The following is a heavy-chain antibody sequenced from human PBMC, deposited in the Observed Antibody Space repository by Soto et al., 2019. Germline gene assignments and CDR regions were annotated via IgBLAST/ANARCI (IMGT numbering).Heavy chain of an antibody. V-gene: IGHV3-48*02. Sequence: PGGSLRLSCAASGFTFSSYSMNWVRQAPGKGLEWVSYISSNSSTIYYADTVKGRFTISRDNAKNSLYLQMNSLRNEDTAVYYCARDRITGFDPWGQGTLVTVSS. CDR2: ISSNSSTI. J-gene: IGHJ5*02. CDR3: ARDRITGFDP. CDR1: GFTFSSYS. D-gene: IGHD3-16*01.